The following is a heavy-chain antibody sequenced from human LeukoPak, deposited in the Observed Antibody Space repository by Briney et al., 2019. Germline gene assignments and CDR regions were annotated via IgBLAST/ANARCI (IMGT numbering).Heavy chain of an antibody. CDR3: ARDKIVGATHFDY. CDR2: IKQDGSEI. V-gene: IGHV3-7*01. CDR1: GFTFSSYW. J-gene: IGHJ4*02. Sequence: GGSLRLSCAASGFTFSSYWMSWVRQAPGKGLEWVANIKQDGSEIYYVDSVKGRFTISRDNAKNSLYLQMNSLRAEDTDVYYCARDKIVGATHFDYWGQGTLVTVSS. D-gene: IGHD1-26*01.